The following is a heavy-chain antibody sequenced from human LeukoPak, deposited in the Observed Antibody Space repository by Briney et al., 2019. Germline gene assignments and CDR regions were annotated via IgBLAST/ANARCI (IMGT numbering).Heavy chain of an antibody. J-gene: IGHJ4*02. CDR2: INHSGST. CDR3: ARDYGGTPGLFDY. V-gene: IGHV4-34*01. D-gene: IGHD4-23*01. Sequence: SETLSLTCAVYGGSFSGYYWSWIRQPPGKGLEWIGEINHSGSTNYNPSLKSRVTISVDTSKNQFSLKLSSVTAADTAVYYCARDYGGTPGLFDYWGQGTLVTVSS. CDR1: GGSFSGYY.